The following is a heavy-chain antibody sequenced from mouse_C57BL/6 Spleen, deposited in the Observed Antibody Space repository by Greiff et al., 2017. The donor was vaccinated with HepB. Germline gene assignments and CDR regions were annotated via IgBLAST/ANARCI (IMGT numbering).Heavy chain of an antibody. Sequence: EVQLQQSGPELVKPGASVKMSCKASGYTFTDYNMHWVKQSHGKSLEWIGYINPNNGGTSYNQKFKGKATLTVNKSSSTAYMELRSLTSEDSAVYYCALTSTVVAREGFDYWGQGTTLTVSS. CDR1: GYTFTDYN. D-gene: IGHD1-1*01. CDR3: ALTSTVVAREGFDY. V-gene: IGHV1-22*01. J-gene: IGHJ2*01. CDR2: INPNNGGT.